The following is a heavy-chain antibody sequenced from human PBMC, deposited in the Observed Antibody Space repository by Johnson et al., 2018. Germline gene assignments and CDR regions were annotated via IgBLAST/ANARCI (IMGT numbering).Heavy chain of an antibody. CDR1: SGSISNYY. Sequence: QVQLQESGPGLVKPSETXSLTCTVFSGSISNYYWSWIRQSPGKGLEWIGFIYSSGRINYNPSLKSLVTMSLDTSKKQFSRKMSSVTAADPAVYYCARETTGATGGLDVWGKGTTVTVSS. CDR3: ARETTGATGGLDV. D-gene: IGHD1-26*01. CDR2: IYSSGRI. J-gene: IGHJ6*04. V-gene: IGHV4-59*01.